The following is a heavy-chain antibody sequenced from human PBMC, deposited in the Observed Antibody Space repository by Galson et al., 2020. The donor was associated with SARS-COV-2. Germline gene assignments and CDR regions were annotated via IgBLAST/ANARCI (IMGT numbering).Heavy chain of an antibody. CDR2: IYYSGST. Sequence: SETLSLTCTVSGGSISSSSYYWGWIRQPPGKGLEWIGRIYYSGSTYYNPSLKSRVTISVDTSKNQFSLKLSSVTAADTAVYYCARLGPGGSCYYDSSGYCHFDYWGQGTLVTVSS. D-gene: IGHD3-22*01. CDR3: ARLGPGGSCYYDSSGYCHFDY. V-gene: IGHV4-39*01. J-gene: IGHJ4*02. CDR1: GGSISSSSYY.